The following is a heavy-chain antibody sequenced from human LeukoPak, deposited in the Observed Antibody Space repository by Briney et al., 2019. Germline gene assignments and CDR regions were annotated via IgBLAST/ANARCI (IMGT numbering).Heavy chain of an antibody. Sequence: PSQTLSLTCTVSGGSISSGGYYWSWIRQHPGKGLELIEYIYYSGSTYYNPALKSRVTISVDTSKNQFSLKLSSVTAADTAVYYCVRGSLTYYDSSGYYYRAFDIWGQGTMVTVSS. D-gene: IGHD3-22*01. V-gene: IGHV4-31*03. J-gene: IGHJ3*02. CDR1: GGSISSGGYY. CDR3: VRGSLTYYDSSGYYYRAFDI. CDR2: IYYSGST.